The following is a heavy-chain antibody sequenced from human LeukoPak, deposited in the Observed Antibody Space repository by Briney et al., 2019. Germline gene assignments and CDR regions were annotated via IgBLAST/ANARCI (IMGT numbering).Heavy chain of an antibody. Sequence: SETLSLTCTVSGGSISSGGYYWSWIRQHPGKGLEWIGYIYYSGSTYYNPSLKSRVTISVDTSKNQFSLKLSSVTAADTAMYHCARVVTMVRGVIINNNWFDPWGQGTLVTVSS. CDR1: GGSISSGGYY. V-gene: IGHV4-31*03. D-gene: IGHD3-10*01. CDR2: IYYSGST. CDR3: ARVVTMVRGVIINNNWFDP. J-gene: IGHJ5*02.